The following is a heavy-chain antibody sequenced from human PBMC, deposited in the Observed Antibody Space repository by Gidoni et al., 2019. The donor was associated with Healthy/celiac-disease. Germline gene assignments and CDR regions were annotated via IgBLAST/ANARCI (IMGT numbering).Heavy chain of an antibody. CDR2: IYYSGST. Sequence: QVQLQESGPGLVKPSQTLSLTCTVSGGSISSGGYYWSWIRQPPGKGREWIGYIYYSGSTYYNPSLKSRVTISVDTSKNQFSLKLSSVTAADTAVYYCARWGVRGVIPDAFDIWGQGTMVTVSS. V-gene: IGHV4-31*03. D-gene: IGHD3-10*01. CDR1: GGSISSGGYY. CDR3: ARWGVRGVIPDAFDI. J-gene: IGHJ3*02.